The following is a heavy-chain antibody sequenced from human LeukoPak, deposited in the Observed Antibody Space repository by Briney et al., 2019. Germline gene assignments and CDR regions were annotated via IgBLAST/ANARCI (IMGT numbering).Heavy chain of an antibody. V-gene: IGHV3-20*04. J-gene: IGHJ3*02. D-gene: IGHD3-22*01. Sequence: PGGSLRLSWAASGFTFDDYGMSWVRPPPGKGLEWVSGINWNGGSTGYADSVKGRFTISRNNAKNSLYLQMKWLSAEDTALYYCARDAHTYYYDSSGCLAIWGQGTMVTVSS. CDR3: ARDAHTYYYDSSGCLAI. CDR2: INWNGGST. CDR1: GFTFDDYG.